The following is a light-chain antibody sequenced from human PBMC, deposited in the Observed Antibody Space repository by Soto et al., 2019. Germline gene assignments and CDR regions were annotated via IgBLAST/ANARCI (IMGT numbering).Light chain of an antibody. CDR2: HAS. J-gene: IGKJ5*01. Sequence: DVQMTQSPSTLPASVGDRVTITCRASQSISNWLAWYQQKPGTAPKVLIYHASNLQRGVPSRFSGSESGTDFTLTITSLQPEDSATYYCQQTYNTPITFGQGTRLEIK. V-gene: IGKV1-5*01. CDR3: QQTYNTPIT. CDR1: QSISNW.